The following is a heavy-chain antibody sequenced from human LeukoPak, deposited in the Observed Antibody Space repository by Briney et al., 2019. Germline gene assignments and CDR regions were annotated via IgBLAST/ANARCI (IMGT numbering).Heavy chain of an antibody. CDR2: IHYSGST. CDR3: ARLGSESYYDSRGQFDY. V-gene: IGHV4-59*01. J-gene: IGHJ4*02. Sequence: KPSETLSLTCIVSGGSISSYYWSWIRQPPGRGLEWIGFIHYSGSTNYNPSLKSRVTMSVDTSKNQFSLKLSSVTAADTAVYYCARLGSESYYDSRGQFDYWGQGTLVTVSS. CDR1: GGSISSYY. D-gene: IGHD1-26*01.